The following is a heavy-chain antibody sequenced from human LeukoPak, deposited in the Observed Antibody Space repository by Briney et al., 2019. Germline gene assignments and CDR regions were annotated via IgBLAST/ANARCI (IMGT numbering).Heavy chain of an antibody. V-gene: IGHV4-30-2*01. D-gene: IGHD3-10*01. Sequence: SETLSPTCAVSGGSISSGGYSWRWIRQPPGKGLEWIVYIYHSGSTYYNPSLKSRVTISVDRSKNQFSLKLSSVTAADTAVYYCARGSTVRGIVRWFDPWGQGTLVTVSS. CDR3: ARGSTVRGIVRWFDP. J-gene: IGHJ5*02. CDR2: IYHSGST. CDR1: GGSISSGGYS.